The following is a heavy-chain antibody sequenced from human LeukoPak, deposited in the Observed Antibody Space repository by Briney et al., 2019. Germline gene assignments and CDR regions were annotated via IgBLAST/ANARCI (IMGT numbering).Heavy chain of an antibody. D-gene: IGHD2-21*01. CDR3: ARGTVVVIATLDY. J-gene: IGHJ4*02. CDR2: ISYDGSNK. V-gene: IGHV3-30-3*01. CDR1: GFTFSSYA. Sequence: PGGSLRLSCAASGFTFSSYAMSWVRQAPGKGLEWVAVISYDGSNKYYADSVKGRFTISRDNSKNTLYLQMNSLRAEDTAVYYCARGTVVVIATLDYWGQGTLVTVSS.